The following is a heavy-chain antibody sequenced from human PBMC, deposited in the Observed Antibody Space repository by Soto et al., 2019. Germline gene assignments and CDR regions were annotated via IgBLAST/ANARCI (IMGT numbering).Heavy chain of an antibody. CDR1: GFTFSSYG. CDR3: AKATGEYYFDY. J-gene: IGHJ4*02. V-gene: IGHV3-30*18. CDR2: ISYDGSNK. Sequence: QVQLVESGGGVVQPGRSLRLSCAASGFTFSSYGMHWVRQAPGKGLEWVAVISYDGSNKYYADSVKGRFTISRDNSKNTLYLQKNSLRAEDTAVYYCAKATGEYYFDYWGQGTLVTVSS. D-gene: IGHD3-10*01.